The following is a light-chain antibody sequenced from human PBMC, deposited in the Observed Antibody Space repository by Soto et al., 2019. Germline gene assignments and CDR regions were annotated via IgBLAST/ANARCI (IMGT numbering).Light chain of an antibody. CDR2: EAS. CDR1: QRLIGN. V-gene: IGKV3-15*01. J-gene: IGKJ1*01. CDR3: QQYQTWPRT. Sequence: EIVMTQSPATLSVYPGDRATLSCRASQRLIGNLAWYQHIPGQSPRLLIYEASTRATGVPARFSGSGSRTEFTLTISGLQSEDFGVYYCQQYQTWPRTFGQGTKV.